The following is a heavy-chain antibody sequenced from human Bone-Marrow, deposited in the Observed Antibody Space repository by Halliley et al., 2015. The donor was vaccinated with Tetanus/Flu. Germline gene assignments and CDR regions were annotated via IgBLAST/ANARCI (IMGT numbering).Heavy chain of an antibody. J-gene: IGHJ6*02. Sequence: SLRLSCALSGFMFNTDAMSWVRQAPGKGLEWVSGISASGTVTYYADSVKGRFTISRDNSRNTLFLQMNSLRGEDTALYYCARIARRRPNFYYGLDVWGQGTTVTVSS. CDR1: GFMFNTDA. D-gene: IGHD1-1*01. V-gene: IGHV3-23*01. CDR2: ISASGTVT. CDR3: ARIARRRPNFYYGLDV.